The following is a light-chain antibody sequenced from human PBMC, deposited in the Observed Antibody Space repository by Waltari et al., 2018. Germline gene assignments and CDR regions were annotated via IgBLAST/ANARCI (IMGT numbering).Light chain of an antibody. V-gene: IGKV3-11*01. J-gene: IGKJ4*01. CDR3: QQRSNWPPGLT. CDR1: QSVSSY. CDR2: DAS. Sequence: TLSCRASQSVSSYLAWYQQKPGQAPRLLIYDASNRATGIPARFSGSGSGTDFTLTISSLEPEDFAVYYCQQRSNWPPGLTFGGGTKVEIK.